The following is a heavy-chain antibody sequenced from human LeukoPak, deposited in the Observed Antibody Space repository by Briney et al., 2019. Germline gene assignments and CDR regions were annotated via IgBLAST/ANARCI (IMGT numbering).Heavy chain of an antibody. CDR1: GFTFSSYG. CDR3: GKVIHESGSYFHRPSFDF. V-gene: IGHV3-30*18. J-gene: IGHJ4*02. Sequence: GGSLRLSCAASGFTFSSYGMHWVRQAPGKGLEWVAVISYDGRNKYYADSVKGRFTVSRDNSENTLYLQMNSLRAEDTAVYYCGKVIHESGSYFHRPSFDFWGQETLVAVSS. D-gene: IGHD3-10*01. CDR2: ISYDGRNK.